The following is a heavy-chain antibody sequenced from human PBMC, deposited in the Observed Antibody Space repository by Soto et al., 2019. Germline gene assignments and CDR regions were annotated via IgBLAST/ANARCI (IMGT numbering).Heavy chain of an antibody. D-gene: IGHD2-2*01. CDR1: GYTFTNYG. Sequence: ASVKVSCKASGYTFTNYGISWVRQAPGQGLEWMGWISAYNGNTNYAQKLQGRVTMTTDTSTSTAYMELRSLRSDDTAVYYCARDFIVVVPAAIPYYYYYGMDVWGQGTTVTVSS. CDR3: ARDFIVVVPAAIPYYYYYGMDV. V-gene: IGHV1-18*04. CDR2: ISAYNGNT. J-gene: IGHJ6*02.